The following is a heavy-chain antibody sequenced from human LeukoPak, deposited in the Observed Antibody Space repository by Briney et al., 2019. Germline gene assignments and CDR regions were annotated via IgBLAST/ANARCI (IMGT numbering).Heavy chain of an antibody. D-gene: IGHD6-13*01. V-gene: IGHV3-23*01. CDR1: GFTFSSYA. CDR3: AKDRGDIAGEWYFDY. Sequence: GGSLRLSCAASGFTFSSYAMSWVRQAPVKGLEWVSAISGSGGSTYYADSVKGRFTISRDNSKNTLYLQMNSLRAEDTAVYYCAKDRGDIAGEWYFDYWGQGTLVTVSS. CDR2: ISGSGGST. J-gene: IGHJ4*02.